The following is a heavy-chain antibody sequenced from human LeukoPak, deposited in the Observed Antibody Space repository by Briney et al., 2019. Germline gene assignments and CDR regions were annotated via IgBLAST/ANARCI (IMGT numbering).Heavy chain of an antibody. CDR2: IYYSGST. V-gene: IGHV4-39*07. J-gene: IGHJ3*02. CDR3: ANQLGRIVADAFDI. D-gene: IGHD6-13*01. Sequence: SETLSLTCTVSGGSISSSSYYWGWIRQPPGKGLEWIGSIYYSGSTYHNPSLKSRVTISVDTSKNQFSLKLSSVTAADTAVYYCANQLGRIVADAFDIWGQGTMVTVSS. CDR1: GGSISSSSYY.